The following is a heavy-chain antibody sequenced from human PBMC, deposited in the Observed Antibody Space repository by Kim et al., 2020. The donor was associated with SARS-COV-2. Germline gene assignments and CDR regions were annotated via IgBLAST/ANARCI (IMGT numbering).Heavy chain of an antibody. CDR3: ARARGGDTAMVDNWFDP. J-gene: IGHJ5*02. Sequence: KGRFTISRDKSKNTRYLQMNSLRAEDTAVYYCARARGGDTAMVDNWFDPWGQGTLVTVYS. V-gene: IGHV3-66*01. D-gene: IGHD5-18*01.